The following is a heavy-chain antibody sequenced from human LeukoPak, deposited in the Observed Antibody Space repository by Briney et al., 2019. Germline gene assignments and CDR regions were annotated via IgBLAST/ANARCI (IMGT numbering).Heavy chain of an antibody. Sequence: GGSLRLSCAASGFIFSSYSMNWVRQAPGKGLEWVSYISSSSSTIYYADSVKGRFTISRDNSKDTLYLQMNSLRAEDTAVYYCAKDLLGINYGDYNYYYYMDVWGKGTTVTISS. V-gene: IGHV3-48*01. CDR2: ISSSSSTI. J-gene: IGHJ6*03. CDR3: AKDLLGINYGDYNYYYYMDV. CDR1: GFIFSSYS. D-gene: IGHD4-17*01.